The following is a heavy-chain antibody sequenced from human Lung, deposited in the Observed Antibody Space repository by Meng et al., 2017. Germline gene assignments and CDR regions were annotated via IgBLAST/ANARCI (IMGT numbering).Heavy chain of an antibody. V-gene: IGHV4-34*01. Sequence: QVQLKQWGAGLLKPSETLSLTCVVSGGSFSDYYWSWIRQPPGKGLEWIGEINHSGSTNYNPSLESRATISVDTSQNNLSLKLSSVTAADSAVYYCARGPTTMAHDIDYWGQGTLVTVSS. CDR2: INHSGST. CDR1: GGSFSDYY. J-gene: IGHJ4*02. D-gene: IGHD4-11*01. CDR3: ARGPTTMAHDIDY.